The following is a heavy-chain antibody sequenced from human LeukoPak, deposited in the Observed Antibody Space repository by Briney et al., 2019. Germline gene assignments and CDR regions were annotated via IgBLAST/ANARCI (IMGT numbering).Heavy chain of an antibody. Sequence: SVKVSCKASGGTLSSYAISWMRQAPGQGLEWMGGIIPIFGTANYAQKFQGRVTITADESTSTAYMELSSLRSEDTAVYYCARGEVVPAASHAFDIWGQGTMVTVSS. J-gene: IGHJ3*02. D-gene: IGHD2-2*01. V-gene: IGHV1-69*01. CDR2: IIPIFGTA. CDR3: ARGEVVPAASHAFDI. CDR1: GGTLSSYA.